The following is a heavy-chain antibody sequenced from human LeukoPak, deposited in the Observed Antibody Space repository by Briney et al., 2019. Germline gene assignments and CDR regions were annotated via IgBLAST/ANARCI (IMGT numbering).Heavy chain of an antibody. V-gene: IGHV3-23*01. CDR1: GFTFSNYA. J-gene: IGHJ6*02. D-gene: IGHD3-22*01. Sequence: GESLRLSCVASGFTFSNYAMTWIRQAPGKGLEWVSNIGGKEGGTFYADSVKGRFTISRDNSKNTLYLQMNSLRDEDTAIYYCGRPGGGPGYHYWHYGMDVWGPGTTVTVSS. CDR3: GRPGGGPGYHYWHYGMDV. CDR2: IGGKEGGT.